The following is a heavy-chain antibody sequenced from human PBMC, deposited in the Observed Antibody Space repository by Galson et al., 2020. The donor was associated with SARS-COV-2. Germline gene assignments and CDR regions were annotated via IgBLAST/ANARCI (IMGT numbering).Heavy chain of an antibody. CDR1: GGSISNYY. CDR3: ARQAQDSNTSPYWFDP. D-gene: IGHD3-22*01. CDR2: IYYSGST. Sequence: SQTLSLTCTVSGGSISNYYWSWIRQPPGKGLEWIGYIYYSGSTNYNPSLKSRVTISVDTSKNQFSLKLSSVTAVDTAVYYCARQAQDSNTSPYWFDPWGQGTLVTVSS. J-gene: IGHJ5*02. V-gene: IGHV4-59*01.